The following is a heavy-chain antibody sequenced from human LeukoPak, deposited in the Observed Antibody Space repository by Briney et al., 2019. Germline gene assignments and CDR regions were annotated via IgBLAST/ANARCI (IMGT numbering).Heavy chain of an antibody. CDR2: IYPGDSDT. CDR3: ARQRRDGYKESYFDY. D-gene: IGHD5-24*01. J-gene: IGHJ4*02. V-gene: IGHV5-51*01. Sequence: GESLKISCKGSGYSFTSYWIGWVRQMPGKGLEWMGIIYPGDSDTRYSPSFQGQVTISADKSIGTAYLQWSSLKASDTAMYYCARQRRDGYKESYFDYWGQGTLVTVSS. CDR1: GYSFTSYW.